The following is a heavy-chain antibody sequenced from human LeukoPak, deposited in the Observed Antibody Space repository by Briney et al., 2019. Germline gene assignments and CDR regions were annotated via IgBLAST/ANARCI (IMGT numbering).Heavy chain of an antibody. CDR2: FDPEDGET. J-gene: IGHJ4*02. CDR3: ATDLIYYDSSGYGTY. Sequence: ASVKVSCKVSGYTLTELSMHWVRQAPGKGLGWMGGFDPEDGETIYAQKFQGRVTMTEDASTDTAYMELSSLRSEDTAVYYCATDLIYYDSSGYGTYWGQGTLVTVSS. D-gene: IGHD3-22*01. CDR1: GYTLTELS. V-gene: IGHV1-24*01.